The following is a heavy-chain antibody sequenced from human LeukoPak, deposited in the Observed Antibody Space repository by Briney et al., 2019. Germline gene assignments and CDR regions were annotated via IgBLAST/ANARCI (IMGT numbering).Heavy chain of an antibody. CDR1: GFTFSSYG. D-gene: IGHD3-10*01. J-gene: IGHJ4*02. V-gene: IGHV3-33*01. CDR3: ATGDFDY. CDR2: IWYDGSNK. Sequence: GGSLRLSCAASGFTFSSYGMHWVRQAPGKGLEWVAVIWYDGSNKYYADSVKGRFTISRDNAKNSLYLQMNSLRDEDTAVYYCATGDFDYWGQGTLVTVSS.